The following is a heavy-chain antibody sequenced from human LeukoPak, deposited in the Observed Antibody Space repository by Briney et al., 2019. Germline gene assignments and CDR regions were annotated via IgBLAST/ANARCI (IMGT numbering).Heavy chain of an antibody. CDR3: AREAPMVGDSFDI. J-gene: IGHJ3*02. Sequence: ASVKVSCKPSGYIFIDYELNWVRQAPGEGLEWMAWINPNGGGTKYAQKFQDRLTMTWDTSIRTAYMELNTLTSDDTAVYYCAREAPMVGDSFDIWGHGTMVTVSS. CDR2: INPNGGGT. CDR1: GYIFIDYE. D-gene: IGHD3-10*02. V-gene: IGHV1-2*02.